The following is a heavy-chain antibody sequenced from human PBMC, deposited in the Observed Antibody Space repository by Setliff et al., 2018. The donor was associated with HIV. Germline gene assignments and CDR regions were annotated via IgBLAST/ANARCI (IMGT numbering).Heavy chain of an antibody. Sequence: PGESLKISCKGSGYSFSSYWIAWVRQMPGKGLEWMGIIYPGDSDTGYSPSFQGQVTISADKSISTAYLQWRSLKASDTATYYCARHVSSGLRLYYHYVDVWGKGTTVTVSS. CDR1: GYSFSSYW. CDR2: IYPGDSDT. V-gene: IGHV5-51*01. CDR3: ARHVSSGLRLYYHYVDV. J-gene: IGHJ6*03. D-gene: IGHD2-15*01.